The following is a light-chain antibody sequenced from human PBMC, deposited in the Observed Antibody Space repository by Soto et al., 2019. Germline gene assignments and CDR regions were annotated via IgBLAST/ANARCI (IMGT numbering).Light chain of an antibody. V-gene: IGLV2-11*01. CDR3: CSYAGSYNYV. J-gene: IGLJ1*01. CDR1: SSDVGGHNY. CDR2: SIS. Sequence: QSVLTQPRSVSGSPGQSVTISCTGTSSDVGGHNYVPWYQQHPGKAPKLMISSISKRSSGVPDRFSGSKSGNTASLTISGLQAEDEADYYCCSYAGSYNYVFGTGTKVTVL.